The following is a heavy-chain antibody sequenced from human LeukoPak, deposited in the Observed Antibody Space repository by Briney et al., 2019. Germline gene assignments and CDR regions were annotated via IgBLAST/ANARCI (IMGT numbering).Heavy chain of an antibody. CDR3: AKDGDTMIRGVIYYDC. CDR2: ISASGGNT. CDR1: GFTLSNDA. D-gene: IGHD3-10*01. V-gene: IGHV3-23*01. Sequence: GSLRPSCAASGFTLSNDAMSWGRQAPGKGLRWVAGISASGGNTFYADSVKGRFSISRENSKNTLYLQMNSLRGEDTAVYYCAKDGDTMIRGVIYYDCWGQGTLVSVSS. J-gene: IGHJ4*02.